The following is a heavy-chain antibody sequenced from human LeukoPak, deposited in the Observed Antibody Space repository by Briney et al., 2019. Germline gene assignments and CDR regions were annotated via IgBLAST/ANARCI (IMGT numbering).Heavy chain of an antibody. CDR2: ISYTGST. V-gene: IGHV4-59*08. D-gene: IGHD5-12*01. CDR1: GGSVSSYY. Sequence: TPSETLSLTCTVSGGSVSSYYWSWIRQPPGKGLEWSGYISYTGSTNYNPSLKSRVTISVDTSKNQFSLKLSSVTAADTAVYYCARHKATTIGWPSDYWGQGILVTVSS. CDR3: ARHKATTIGWPSDY. J-gene: IGHJ4*02.